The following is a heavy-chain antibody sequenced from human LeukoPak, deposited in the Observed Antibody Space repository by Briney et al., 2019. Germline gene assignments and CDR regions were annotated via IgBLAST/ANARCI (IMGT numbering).Heavy chain of an antibody. CDR1: GFTFDDYA. CDR2: ISWNSGSI. Sequence: GRSLRLSCAASGFTFDDYAMHWVRQAPGKGLEWVSGISWNSGSIGYADSVKGRFTISRDNAKNSLYLQMNSLRAEDTALYYCAKDSARFGELATDAFDIWGQGTMVTASS. D-gene: IGHD3-10*01. CDR3: AKDSARFGELATDAFDI. J-gene: IGHJ3*02. V-gene: IGHV3-9*01.